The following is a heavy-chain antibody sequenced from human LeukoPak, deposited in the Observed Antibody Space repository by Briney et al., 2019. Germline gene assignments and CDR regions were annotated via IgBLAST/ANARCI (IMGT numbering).Heavy chain of an antibody. J-gene: IGHJ4*02. CDR1: GFTFSSYA. V-gene: IGHV3-23*01. Sequence: PGGSLRLSCAASGFTFSSYAMSWVRQAPGEGLEWVSAISGSGGSTYYADSVKGRFTVSRDNSKNTLYLQMNSLRAEDTAVYYCAREEQLWSDVDYWGQGTLVTVSS. CDR2: ISGSGGST. D-gene: IGHD5-18*01. CDR3: AREEQLWSDVDY.